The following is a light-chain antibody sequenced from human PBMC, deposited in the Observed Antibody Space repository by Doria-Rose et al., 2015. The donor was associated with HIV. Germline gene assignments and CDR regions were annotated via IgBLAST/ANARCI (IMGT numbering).Light chain of an antibody. CDR1: SY. V-gene: IGKV1-8*01. CDR3: QQRSS. CDR2: AAS. J-gene: IGKJ5*01. Sequence: SYLAWYQQKPGKAPNLLIYAASTLQSGVPSRFGGSGSGTDFTLTINCLQSEDFATYYCQQRSSFGQGTRLEIK.